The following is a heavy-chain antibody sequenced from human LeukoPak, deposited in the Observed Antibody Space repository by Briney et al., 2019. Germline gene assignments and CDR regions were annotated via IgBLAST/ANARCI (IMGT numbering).Heavy chain of an antibody. CDR3: TRRRGGSSWRDN. J-gene: IGHJ4*02. D-gene: IGHD6-13*01. CDR2: IYYSGST. V-gene: IGHV4-39*01. Sequence: SETLSLTCTVSGGSISSSSYYWGWVRQPPGKGLEWIGNIYYSGSTYYNPSLKSRVTISADTSKNQFSLNLRSVTAADTAVYYCTRRRGGSSWRDNWGQGTLVTVSS. CDR1: GGSISSSSYY.